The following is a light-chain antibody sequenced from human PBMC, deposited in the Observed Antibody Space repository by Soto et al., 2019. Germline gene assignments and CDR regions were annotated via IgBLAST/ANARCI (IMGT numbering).Light chain of an antibody. CDR3: QQYNNFWT. Sequence: DIQMTQSPSALSASVGDRVTITCRAMQSVSGWLAWYQQKPGKAPRLLIYDASYLERGVPSRFSGSGSGTDFTLTISDLQPDALGTYYCQQYNNFWTFGPGTKV. CDR1: QSVSGW. V-gene: IGKV1-5*01. CDR2: DAS. J-gene: IGKJ1*01.